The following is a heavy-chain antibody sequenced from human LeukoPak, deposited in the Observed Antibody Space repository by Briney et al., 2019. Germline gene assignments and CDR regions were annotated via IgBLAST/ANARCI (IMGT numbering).Heavy chain of an antibody. V-gene: IGHV3-23*01. CDR1: GFTFKNYL. Sequence: PGGSLRLSCAASGFTFKNYLMRWVRQAPGKGLEWVSSISGSAADTYYADSVKGRFTVSRDNSKNTLYLQMNSLRVEDSALYCCAKTSAVAGTAVYYFDHWGRGTLVTVSS. CDR3: AKTSAVAGTAVYYFDH. D-gene: IGHD6-19*01. CDR2: ISGSAADT. J-gene: IGHJ4*02.